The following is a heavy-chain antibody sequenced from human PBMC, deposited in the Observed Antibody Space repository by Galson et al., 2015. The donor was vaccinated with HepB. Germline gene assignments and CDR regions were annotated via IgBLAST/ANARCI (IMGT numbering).Heavy chain of an antibody. D-gene: IGHD2-21*02. V-gene: IGHV1-18*01. Sequence: VKVSCKASGYRFANFGISWVRQAPRQGLEWMGWISTHNGNTKYAQKFQGRVTMTTDTSTSTAYMELRNLRYDDTALYYCARDYVVTTKNWLDPWGQGTLVTVSS. CDR2: ISTHNGNT. CDR1: GYRFANFG. J-gene: IGHJ5*02. CDR3: ARDYVVTTKNWLDP.